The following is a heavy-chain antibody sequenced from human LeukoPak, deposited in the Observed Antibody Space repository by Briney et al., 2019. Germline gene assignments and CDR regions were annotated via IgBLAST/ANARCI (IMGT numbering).Heavy chain of an antibody. CDR2: ISGSGGST. Sequence: GGSLRLSCAASGFTFSSYAMSWVRQAPGKGLEWVSAISGSGGSTYYADSVKGRFTISRDNSKNTLYLQMNSLRAEDTAVYYCAQDPPDCSSTSCYVDPPGTDYWGQGTLVTVSS. V-gene: IGHV3-23*01. CDR1: GFTFSSYA. CDR3: AQDPPDCSSTSCYVDPPGTDY. J-gene: IGHJ4*02. D-gene: IGHD2-2*01.